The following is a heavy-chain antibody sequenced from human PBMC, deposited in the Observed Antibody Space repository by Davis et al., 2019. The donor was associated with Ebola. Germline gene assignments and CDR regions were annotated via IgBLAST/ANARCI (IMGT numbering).Heavy chain of an antibody. CDR1: GFSFSAYC. J-gene: IGHJ4*02. CDR3: AKDPRTTRLGAIFDY. V-gene: IGHV3-74*01. D-gene: IGHD1-26*01. CDR2: IFSDESTT. Sequence: PGGSLRLSCAASGFSFSAYCIHWVRQVPGKGLVWVSRIFSDESTTNYADSVKGRFTISRDNSKNTLYLQMNSLRAEDTAVYYCAKDPRTTRLGAIFDYWGQGTLVTVSS.